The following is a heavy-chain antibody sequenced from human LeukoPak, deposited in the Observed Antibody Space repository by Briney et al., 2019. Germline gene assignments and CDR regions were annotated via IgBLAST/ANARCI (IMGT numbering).Heavy chain of an antibody. CDR1: GFTFSSYA. Sequence: GGSLRLSCEASGFTFSSYAMSWVRQAPGKGLEWVSAISGSGVTTHYAGSVKGRFSISRDNSKNTLYLQMNSLRAEDTALYYCAKRVVVGATSPYSDFQDWGQGTLVTVSS. D-gene: IGHD1-26*01. CDR3: AKRVVVGATSPYSDFQD. J-gene: IGHJ1*01. V-gene: IGHV3-23*01. CDR2: ISGSGVTT.